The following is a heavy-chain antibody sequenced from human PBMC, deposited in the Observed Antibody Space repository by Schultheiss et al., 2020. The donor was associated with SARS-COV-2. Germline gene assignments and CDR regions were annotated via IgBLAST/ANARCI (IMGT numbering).Heavy chain of an antibody. CDR3: ARDRAPGADWFDP. D-gene: IGHD3-10*01. J-gene: IGHJ5*02. CDR2: VSTYNGNT. Sequence: ASVKVSCKTSGGAFSNYAISWVRQAPGQGLEWMGWVSTYNGNTNFEQNFQGRVTLTTDTSTSTAYMELRSLRSDDTAVYYCARDRAPGADWFDPWGQGTLVTVSS. V-gene: IGHV1-18*01. CDR1: GGAFSNYA.